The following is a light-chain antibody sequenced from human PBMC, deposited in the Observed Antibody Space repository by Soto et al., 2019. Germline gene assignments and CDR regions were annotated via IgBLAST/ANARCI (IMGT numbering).Light chain of an antibody. V-gene: IGLV2-23*02. CDR3: CSYAGRSTFV. J-gene: IGLJ3*02. CDR1: SSDVGSYNL. Sequence: QSALTQPASVSGSPGQSITIFCTGTSSDVGSYNLVSWYQQLPGTAPKLIIYEDTKRPSGVSGRFSGSKSGNTASLTISGLQPEDEADYYWCSYAGRSTFVFGGGTKLTVL. CDR2: EDT.